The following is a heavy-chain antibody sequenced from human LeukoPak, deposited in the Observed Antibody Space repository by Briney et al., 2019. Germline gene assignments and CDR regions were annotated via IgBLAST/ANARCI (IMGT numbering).Heavy chain of an antibody. D-gene: IGHD6-13*01. CDR1: GFTVSNNY. CDR3: ARDGGTAAGY. V-gene: IGHV3-66*01. CDR2: MYRGGST. Sequence: GGSLRLSCAASGFTVSNNYMSWVRQAPGEGVEWVSVMYRGGSTYYADAVQGRFTMSRDNSKNTLYLQMKSLRAEDTAVYYCARDGGTAAGYWGQGTLVTVSS. J-gene: IGHJ4*02.